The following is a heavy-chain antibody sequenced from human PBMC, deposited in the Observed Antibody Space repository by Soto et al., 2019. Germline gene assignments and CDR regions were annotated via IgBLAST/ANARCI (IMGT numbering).Heavy chain of an antibody. V-gene: IGHV4-34*01. Sequence: QVQLQQWGAGLLKPSETLSLTCAVYGGSFSGYYWSWIRQPPGKGLEWIGEINHSGSTNYNPSLKSRVTISVDTSKNQFSLKLSSVTAADTAVYYCARGGWFGAGRIRKNKNWFDPWGQGTLVTVSS. CDR2: INHSGST. D-gene: IGHD3-10*01. CDR1: GGSFSGYY. CDR3: ARGGWFGAGRIRKNKNWFDP. J-gene: IGHJ5*02.